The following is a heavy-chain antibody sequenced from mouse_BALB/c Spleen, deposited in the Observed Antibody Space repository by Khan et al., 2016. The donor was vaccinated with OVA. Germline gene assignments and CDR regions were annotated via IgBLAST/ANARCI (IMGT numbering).Heavy chain of an antibody. CDR1: GYTFTDYS. CDR3: ARGGYYGYYYAMDY. D-gene: IGHD1-1*01. CDR2: INTETGEP. Sequence: QIQLVQSGPELKKPGETVRISCKASGYTFTDYSMHWVMQAPGKGLKWMGWINTETGEPTYADGFKGRFAFSLESSASTAYLQINNLKNEDTATYVCARGGYYGYYYAMDYWGQGTSVTVSS. V-gene: IGHV9-2-1*01. J-gene: IGHJ4*01.